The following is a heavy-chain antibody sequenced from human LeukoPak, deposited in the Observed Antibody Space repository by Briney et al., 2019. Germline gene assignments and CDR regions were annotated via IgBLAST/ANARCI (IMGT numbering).Heavy chain of an antibody. CDR3: ARHRTASDC. CDR1: GFTFSITY. Sequence: GGSLRLSCTASGFTFSITYTAWVRQAPGKGLEWVSVIYGGGDAYYADSVKGRFTIARDNSKKTVSLQMNSLRAEDTAVYYCARHRTASDCRGQGTLVTVSS. CDR2: IYGGGDA. D-gene: IGHD4-17*01. J-gene: IGHJ4*02. V-gene: IGHV3-66*04.